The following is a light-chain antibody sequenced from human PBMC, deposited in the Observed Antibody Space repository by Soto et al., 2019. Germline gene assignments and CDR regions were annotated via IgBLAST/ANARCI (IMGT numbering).Light chain of an antibody. J-gene: IGLJ1*01. V-gene: IGLV2-23*02. Sequence: QSALTQPASVSGSPGQSITISCTGVNYFVSWYQQLPGKAPKLIIYEVNKRPSGVSDRFSGSKSGNTASLTISGLQDEDEADYYCCSYAIGDTYYVFGTGTKVTVL. CDR3: CSYAIGDTYYV. CDR2: EVN. CDR1: NYF.